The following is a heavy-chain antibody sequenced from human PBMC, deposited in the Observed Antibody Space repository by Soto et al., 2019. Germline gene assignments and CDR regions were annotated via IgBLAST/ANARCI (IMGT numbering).Heavy chain of an antibody. CDR1: GYSISSGYY. D-gene: IGHD3-3*01. J-gene: IGHJ5*02. V-gene: IGHV4-38-2*01. CDR2: IYHGGST. Sequence: SEPLSLTCAVSGYSISSGYYWGWLRQPPGKGMEWIGSIYHGGSTYYNPSLNSRVTLSIDMTNNHVSLILNSVTAADTAVYYCARVGHWVPYYANSSPYIGEYWFDPRGQGTLVTVSS. CDR3: ARVGHWVPYYANSSPYIGEYWFDP.